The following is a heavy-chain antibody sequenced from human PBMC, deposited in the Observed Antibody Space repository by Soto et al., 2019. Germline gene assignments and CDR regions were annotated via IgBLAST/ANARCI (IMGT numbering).Heavy chain of an antibody. V-gene: IGHV3-23*01. Sequence: GGSLRLSCAASGFTFNNYAMNWVRQAPGKGLEWVAAISSTGGSTYYADSVKGRFTISRDNSKNTLYLQMNSLRVEDTAVYYYAKDRLAGNFDYWGQGTQVTVSS. CDR1: GFTFNNYA. CDR2: ISSTGGST. J-gene: IGHJ4*02. CDR3: AKDRLAGNFDY.